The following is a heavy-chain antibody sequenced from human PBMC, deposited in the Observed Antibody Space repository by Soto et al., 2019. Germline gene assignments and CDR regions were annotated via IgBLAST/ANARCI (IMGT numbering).Heavy chain of an antibody. CDR2: INHSGNT. CDR1: EESITYYY. Sequence: SETLSLTCAVYEESITYYYWTWIRQPPGKGLEWIGEINHSGNTNYNPSLKSRVTISLNTSRSQFSLKLRSVTAADTAVYFCARSRVAATDAAGSWGQGTLVTVSS. V-gene: IGHV4-34*01. CDR3: ARSRVAATDAAGS. J-gene: IGHJ5*02. D-gene: IGHD6-13*01.